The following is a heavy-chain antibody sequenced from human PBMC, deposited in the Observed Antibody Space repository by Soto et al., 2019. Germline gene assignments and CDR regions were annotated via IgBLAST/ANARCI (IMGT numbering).Heavy chain of an antibody. CDR3: ARISQGTYCRGGNCYSDY. D-gene: IGHD2-15*01. Sequence: EVQLVESGGDLVQPGGSLRLSCAASGFTFSSYWMHWVRQDPEKGLVWVSRINGDGISTSYADSVKGRFTISRDNAKDTLYLHMNSLGAEDTAVYYSARISQGTYCRGGNCYSDYWGQGTLVTVSS. J-gene: IGHJ4*02. V-gene: IGHV3-74*01. CDR1: GFTFSSYW. CDR2: INGDGIST.